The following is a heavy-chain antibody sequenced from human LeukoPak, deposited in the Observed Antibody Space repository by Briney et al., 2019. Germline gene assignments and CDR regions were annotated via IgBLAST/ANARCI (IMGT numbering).Heavy chain of an antibody. J-gene: IGHJ4*02. Sequence: GGSLRLSCAASGFTFSSYGMHWVRQAPGKGLEWVAVIWYDGSNKYYADSVKGRFTISRDNSKNTLYLQMNSLRAEDTAVYYCAGGRITMMLPAYGGQEPWSPSPQ. CDR2: IWYDGSNK. CDR3: AGGRITMMLPAY. V-gene: IGHV3-33*01. D-gene: IGHD3-22*01. CDR1: GFTFSSYG.